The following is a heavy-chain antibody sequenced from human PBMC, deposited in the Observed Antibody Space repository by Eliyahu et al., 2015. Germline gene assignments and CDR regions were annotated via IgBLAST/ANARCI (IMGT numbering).Heavy chain of an antibody. D-gene: IGHD6-6*01. V-gene: IGHV4-4*09. CDR3: ARRGSSSGDWYFDL. CDR2: IYTSGST. J-gene: IGHJ2*01. Sequence: VQLQESGPGLVKPSETLSLTCTVXGGSISYQYWSWIRQPPGKGLEWIGYIYTSGSTNYNPSLKSRVTISVDTSKNQFSLKVSSVTAADTAVYYCARRGSSSGDWYFDLWGRGTLVTVSS. CDR1: GGSISYQY.